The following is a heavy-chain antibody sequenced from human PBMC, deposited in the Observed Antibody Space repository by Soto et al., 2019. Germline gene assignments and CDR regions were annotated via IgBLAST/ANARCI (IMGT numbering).Heavy chain of an antibody. CDR2: IYHSGHT. CDR1: GGSITNNNW. D-gene: IGHD2-2*01. J-gene: IGHJ4*02. Sequence: SETLSLTCNVSGGSITNNNWWSWVRQPPGKGLECIWAIYHSGHTNFNPSLKSRATLSLDYSENQFSLKLTSATAADTAIYYWASMPYRASGFDYWGQEPLATVPS. CDR3: ASMPYRASGFDY. V-gene: IGHV4-4*02.